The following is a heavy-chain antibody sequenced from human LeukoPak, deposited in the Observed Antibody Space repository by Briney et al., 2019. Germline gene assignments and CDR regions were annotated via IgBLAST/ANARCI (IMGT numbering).Heavy chain of an antibody. CDR2: INPNSGGT. V-gene: IGHV1-2*02. CDR3: ARLRLGESDAFDI. J-gene: IGHJ3*02. Sequence: ASVKVSCKVSGYTLTELSMHWVRQAPGQGLEWMGWINPNSGGTNYAQKFQGRVTMTRDTSISTAYMELSRLRSDDTAVYYCARLRLGESDAFDIWGQGTMVTVSS. CDR1: GYTLTELS. D-gene: IGHD3-16*01.